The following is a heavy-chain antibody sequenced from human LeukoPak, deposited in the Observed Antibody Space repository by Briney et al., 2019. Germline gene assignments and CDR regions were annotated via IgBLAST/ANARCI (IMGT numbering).Heavy chain of an antibody. CDR1: GFRFSSYW. D-gene: IGHD2-2*01. J-gene: IGHJ1*01. CDR3: ARGYDFY. V-gene: IGHV3-7*01. Sequence: GGSLRLSCEASGFRFSSYWMSWVRQAPGKGPEWVANIKEDGSVKNHVDSVKGRFTISRDNAKNSVHLQMNSLRVEDTGVYYCARGYDFYWGQGILVAVSS. CDR2: IKEDGSVK.